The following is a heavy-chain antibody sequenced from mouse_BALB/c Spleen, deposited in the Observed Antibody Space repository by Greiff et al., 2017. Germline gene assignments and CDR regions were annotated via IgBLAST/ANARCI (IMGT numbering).Heavy chain of an antibody. J-gene: IGHJ2*01. Sequence: QVQLQQSGAELAKPGASVKMSCKASGYTFTSYWMHWVKQRPGQGLEWIGYINPSTGYTEYNQKFKDKATLTADKSSSTAYMQLSSLTSEDSAVYYCARGWYLDYWGQGTTLTVSS. D-gene: IGHD1-1*02. CDR3: ARGWYLDY. CDR1: GYTFTSYW. CDR2: INPSTGYT. V-gene: IGHV1-7*01.